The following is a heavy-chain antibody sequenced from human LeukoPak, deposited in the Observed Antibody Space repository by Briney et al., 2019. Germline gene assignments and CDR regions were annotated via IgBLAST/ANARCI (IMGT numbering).Heavy chain of an antibody. Sequence: GGSLRLSCAASGLTFNNYALTWIRQAPGKGLEWVSVIYSGGSTYYADSVKGRFTISRDNSKNTLFLQMSSLRVEDTAVYYCAIAASGTLADYWGQGTLVTVSS. J-gene: IGHJ4*02. CDR3: AIAASGTLADY. V-gene: IGHV3-66*01. CDR2: IYSGGST. D-gene: IGHD6-13*01. CDR1: GLTFNNYA.